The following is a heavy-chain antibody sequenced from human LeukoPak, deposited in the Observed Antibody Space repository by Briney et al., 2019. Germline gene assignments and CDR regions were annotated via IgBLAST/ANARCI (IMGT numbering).Heavy chain of an antibody. CDR3: AMGSGYLFDY. CDR1: GFTVTTNN. CDR2: IYSGGTT. V-gene: IGHV3-53*01. Sequence: WGSLRLSCAASGFTVTTNNMNWVRQAPGKGLEWVAVIYSGGTTYYADSVKGRFTISRDNSKNTLYLQMNTLRAEDTAVYYCAMGSGYLFDYWGQGTLVTVSS. J-gene: IGHJ4*02. D-gene: IGHD3-3*01.